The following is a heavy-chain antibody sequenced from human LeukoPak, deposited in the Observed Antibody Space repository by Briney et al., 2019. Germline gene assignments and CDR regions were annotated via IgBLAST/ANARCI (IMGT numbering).Heavy chain of an antibody. V-gene: IGHV3-33*06. CDR3: AKTISLYGDLPSGVIDI. Sequence: HPGGSLRLSCAASGFTFSSYGMHWVRQAPGKGLQWVAVIWYSGRNKYYADSVKGRFTISRDNSKSTLFLQMDSLRAEDTAVYYCAKTISLYGDLPSGVIDIWGQGTMVTVSS. D-gene: IGHD4-17*01. J-gene: IGHJ3*02. CDR1: GFTFSSYG. CDR2: IWYSGRNK.